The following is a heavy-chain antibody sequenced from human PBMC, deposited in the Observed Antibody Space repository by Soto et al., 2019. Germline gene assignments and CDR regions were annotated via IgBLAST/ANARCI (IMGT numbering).Heavy chain of an antibody. D-gene: IGHD6-13*01. CDR3: ARGSAAAGTYYSYYNGSAV. CDR2: IYHNGNT. V-gene: IGHV4-61*05. CDR1: GGSIRSSHTSTY. J-gene: IGHJ6*02. Sequence: SETLSLTCSVSGGSIRSSHTSTYWTWIRQPPGKGLEWIAYIYHNGNTAYNPSLKSRITISVDSSKNQFSLKLSSVTAADTAVDYSARGSAAAGTYYSYYNGSAVWGQGTTVTVSS.